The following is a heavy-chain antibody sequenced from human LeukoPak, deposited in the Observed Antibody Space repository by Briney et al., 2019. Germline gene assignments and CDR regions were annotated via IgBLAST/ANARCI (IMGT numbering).Heavy chain of an antibody. CDR1: GFTFSSYW. J-gene: IGHJ4*02. Sequence: PGGSLRLSCAASGFTFSSYWMNWVRQAPGKGLEWVAVISYDGSNKYYADSVKGRFTISRDNSKNTVYLQMNSLRAEDTAVYYCASPAVWGELSLRYWGQGTLVTVSS. V-gene: IGHV3-30*03. D-gene: IGHD3-16*02. CDR2: ISYDGSNK. CDR3: ASPAVWGELSLRY.